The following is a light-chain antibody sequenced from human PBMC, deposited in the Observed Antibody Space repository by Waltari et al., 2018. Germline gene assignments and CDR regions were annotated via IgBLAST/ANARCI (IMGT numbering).Light chain of an antibody. CDR2: GAS. CDR1: QGISSW. V-gene: IGKV1-12*01. J-gene: IGKJ3*01. CDR3: QQGNNIPFT. Sequence: DIQITQSPSSLSASVGDKVTITYRASQGISSWLAWYQQKPGKAPTLLIYGASSLQSWVPSRFSGSGSGADYTLTISSLQPEDSATYYCQQGNNIPFTFGPGTKVDIK.